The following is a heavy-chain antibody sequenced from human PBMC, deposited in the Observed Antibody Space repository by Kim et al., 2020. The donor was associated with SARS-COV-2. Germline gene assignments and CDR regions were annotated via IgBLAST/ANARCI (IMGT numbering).Heavy chain of an antibody. V-gene: IGHV3-53*01. Sequence: VKGRFTISRDNSKNTLYLQMNSLRAEDTAVYYCARAAKWFGELLSYGMDVWGQGTTVTVSS. J-gene: IGHJ6*02. CDR3: ARAAKWFGELLSYGMDV. D-gene: IGHD3-10*01.